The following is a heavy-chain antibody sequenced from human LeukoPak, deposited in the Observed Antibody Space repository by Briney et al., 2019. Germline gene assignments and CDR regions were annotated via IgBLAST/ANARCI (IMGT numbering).Heavy chain of an antibody. CDR1: GYSFTSNF. Sequence: ASVKVSCKASGYSFTSNFIHWVRQVPGQGLEWMGVINPSGGSTNYALKFQGRVTVTRDTSTSTVYMELSSLRSEDTAVYYCARPIGYNWNGEFDYWGQGTLVTVSS. CDR2: INPSGGST. J-gene: IGHJ4*02. D-gene: IGHD1-1*01. CDR3: ARPIGYNWNGEFDY. V-gene: IGHV1-46*01.